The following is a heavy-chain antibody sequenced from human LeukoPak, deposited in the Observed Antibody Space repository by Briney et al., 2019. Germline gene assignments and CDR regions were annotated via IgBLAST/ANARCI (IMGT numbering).Heavy chain of an antibody. CDR1: GFTFSDYY. V-gene: IGHV3-11*01. J-gene: IGHJ5*02. D-gene: IGHD6-13*01. CDR3: ARAAAGNVALSWFDP. Sequence: GGSLRLSCAVSGFTFSDYYMTWIRQAPGKGLEWVSHADSVKGRFTISRDNAKNSLYLQMNSLRAEDTAVYYCARAAAGNVALSWFDPWGQGTLVTVSS.